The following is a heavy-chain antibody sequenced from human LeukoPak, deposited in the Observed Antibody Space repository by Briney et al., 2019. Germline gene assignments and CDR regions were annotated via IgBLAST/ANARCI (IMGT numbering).Heavy chain of an antibody. CDR3: AKAGEYYDILTGETKRYYYYYMDV. CDR2: ISYDGSNK. V-gene: IGHV3-30*18. CDR1: GFTFSDYA. J-gene: IGHJ6*03. D-gene: IGHD3-9*01. Sequence: AGGSLRLSCAASGFTFSDYAMTWVRQAPGKGLEWVAVISYDGSNKYYADSVRGRFTISRDNSKNTLYLQMDSLRAEDTAVYYCAKAGEYYDILTGETKRYYYYYMDVWGKGTTVTVSS.